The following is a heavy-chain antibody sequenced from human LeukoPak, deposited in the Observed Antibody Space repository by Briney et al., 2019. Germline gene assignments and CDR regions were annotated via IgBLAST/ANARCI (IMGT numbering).Heavy chain of an antibody. Sequence: PSETLSLTCAVYGGSFSGYYWSWIRQPPRQGLEWIGEINHSGSTNYNPSLKSRVTISVDTSKNQFSLKLSSVTAADTAVYYCARRRVPGYFDYWGQGTLVTVSS. CDR2: INHSGST. J-gene: IGHJ4*02. CDR1: GGSFSGYY. V-gene: IGHV4-34*01. CDR3: ARRRVPGYFDY.